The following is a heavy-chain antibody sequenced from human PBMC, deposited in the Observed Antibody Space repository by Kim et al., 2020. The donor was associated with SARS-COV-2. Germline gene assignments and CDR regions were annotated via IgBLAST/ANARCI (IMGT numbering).Heavy chain of an antibody. CDR3: VKAPPRRHQFLRYGGFGYFDY. CDR2: ISSNGGST. V-gene: IGHV3-64D*06. J-gene: IGHJ4*02. Sequence: GGSLRLSCSASGFTFSSYAMHWVRQAPGKGLEYVSAISSNGGSTYYADSVKGRFTISRDNSKNTLYLQMSSLRAEDTAVYYCVKAPPRRHQFLRYGGFGYFDYWGQGTLVTVSS. CDR1: GFTFSSYA. D-gene: IGHD3-16*01.